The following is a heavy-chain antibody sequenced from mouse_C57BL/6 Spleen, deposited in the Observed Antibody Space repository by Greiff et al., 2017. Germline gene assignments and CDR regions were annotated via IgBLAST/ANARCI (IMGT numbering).Heavy chain of an antibody. CDR2: IYPGSGST. J-gene: IGHJ3*01. Sequence: VQLQQSGAELVKPGASVTMSCKASGYTFTSYWLTWVKQRPGQGLEWIGDIYPGSGSTNYNEKFKSKATLTVDTSSSTAYMQLSSLTSEDSAVYYCARWGSSGWAYWGQGTLVTVSA. V-gene: IGHV1-55*01. CDR1: GYTFTSYW. D-gene: IGHD3-2*02. CDR3: ARWGSSGWAY.